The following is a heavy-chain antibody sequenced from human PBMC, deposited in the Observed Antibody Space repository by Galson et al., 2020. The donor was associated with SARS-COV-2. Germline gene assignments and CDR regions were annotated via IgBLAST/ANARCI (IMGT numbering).Heavy chain of an antibody. Sequence: GESLKISCAASGFTFSSYSMNWVRQAPGKGLEWVSSISSSSSYIYYADSVKGRFTISRDNAKNSLYLQMNSLRAEDTAVYYCARDSPPYSSSSMGMDVWGQGTTVTVSS. D-gene: IGHD6-6*01. J-gene: IGHJ6*02. CDR3: ARDSPPYSSSSMGMDV. V-gene: IGHV3-21*01. CDR2: ISSSSSYI. CDR1: GFTFSSYS.